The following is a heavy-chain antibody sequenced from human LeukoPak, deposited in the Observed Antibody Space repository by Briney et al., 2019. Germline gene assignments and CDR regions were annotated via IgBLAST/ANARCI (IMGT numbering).Heavy chain of an antibody. CDR1: GYTFTGYY. V-gene: IGHV1-2*02. D-gene: IGHD6-6*01. CDR2: INPNSGDT. Sequence: ASVKVSCKASGYTFTGYYMHWVRQAPGQGLEWMGWINPNSGDTNYAEKFQGRVTMTRDTSISTAYMGLRRLRSDDTAVYYCARDYSSSSGYFDYWGQGTLVTVSS. CDR3: ARDYSSSSGYFDY. J-gene: IGHJ4*02.